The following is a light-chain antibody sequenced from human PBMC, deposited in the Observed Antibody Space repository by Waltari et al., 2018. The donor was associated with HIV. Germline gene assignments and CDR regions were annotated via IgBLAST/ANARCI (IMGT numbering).Light chain of an antibody. V-gene: IGKV3-20*01. J-gene: IGKJ1*01. CDR1: QSVSSRS. Sequence: EIVLTQSPGTLSLSPGERDTLSCRASQSVSSRSLAWYQQRPGQAPRLLISGASSRATGIPDRFSGSGSGTDFSLTISRLEPEDFAVYYCQQYATSPRTFGQGTKVEIK. CDR3: QQYATSPRT. CDR2: GAS.